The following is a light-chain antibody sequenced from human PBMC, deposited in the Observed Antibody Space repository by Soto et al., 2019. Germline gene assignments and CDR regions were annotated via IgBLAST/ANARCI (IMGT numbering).Light chain of an antibody. CDR2: DAS. CDR1: QSISSW. J-gene: IGKJ1*01. Sequence: DIQMTQSPSTLSASVGDRVTITCRASQSISSWLAWYQQKPGKAPKLLIYDASSLESGVTSRFSGSGFGTEYILAIRSLKPDVFETYYCQLYNIYWTFGQGAKVDI. V-gene: IGKV1-5*01. CDR3: QLYNIYWT.